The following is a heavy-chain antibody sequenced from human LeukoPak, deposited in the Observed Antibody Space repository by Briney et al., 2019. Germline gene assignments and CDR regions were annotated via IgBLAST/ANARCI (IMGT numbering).Heavy chain of an antibody. CDR1: GGSINSYY. CDR3: ARQAAMVPFDY. V-gene: IGHV4-4*07. CDR2: IYTSGST. D-gene: IGHD5-18*01. Sequence: EPSETLSLTCTVSGGSINSYYWNWIRQPAGKGLEWIGRIYTSGSTNYNPSLKSRVTISVDTSKNQFSLKLSSVTAADTAVYYCARQAAMVPFDYWGQGTLVTVSS. J-gene: IGHJ4*02.